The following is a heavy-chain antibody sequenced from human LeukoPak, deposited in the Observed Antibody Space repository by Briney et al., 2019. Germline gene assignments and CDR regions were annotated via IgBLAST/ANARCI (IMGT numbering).Heavy chain of an antibody. CDR3: ARGGTVVVTNDAFDI. V-gene: IGHV1-69*06. D-gene: IGHD3-22*01. CDR2: IIPIFGTA. Sequence: SVKVSCKASGYTFTGYYMHWVRQAPGQGLEWMGGIIPIFGTANYAQRFQGRVTITADKSTSTAYMELSSLRSEDTAVYYCARGGTVVVTNDAFDIWGQGTMVTVSS. J-gene: IGHJ3*02. CDR1: GYTFTGYY.